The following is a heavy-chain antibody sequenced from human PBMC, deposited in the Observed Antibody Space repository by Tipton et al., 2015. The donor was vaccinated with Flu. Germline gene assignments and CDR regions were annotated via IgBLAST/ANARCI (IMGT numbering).Heavy chain of an antibody. J-gene: IGHJ3*02. Sequence: TLSLTCTVSGGSISGGGYYWSWIRQHPGKGLEWIGYIYYSGSTNYNPSLKSRVTISVDTSKNQFSLKLSSVTAADTAVYYCARTQSTDYAFDIWGQGTMVTVSS. CDR1: GGSISGGGYY. CDR2: IYYSGST. CDR3: ARTQSTDYAFDI. D-gene: IGHD4-11*01. V-gene: IGHV4-61*08.